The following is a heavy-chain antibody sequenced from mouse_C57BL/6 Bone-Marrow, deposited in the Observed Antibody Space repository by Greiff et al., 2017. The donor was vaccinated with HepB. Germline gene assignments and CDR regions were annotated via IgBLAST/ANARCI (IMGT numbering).Heavy chain of an antibody. J-gene: IGHJ3*01. CDR2: IHPNSGST. Sequence: QVQLQQPGAELVKPGASVKLSCKASGYTFTSYWMHWVKQRPGQGLEWIGMIHPNSGSTNYNEKFKSKATLTVDKSSSTAHMQLSSLTSEDSAVYYCARPITTVVETWFAYWGQGTLVTVSA. CDR1: GYTFTSYW. V-gene: IGHV1-64*01. D-gene: IGHD1-1*01. CDR3: ARPITTVVETWFAY.